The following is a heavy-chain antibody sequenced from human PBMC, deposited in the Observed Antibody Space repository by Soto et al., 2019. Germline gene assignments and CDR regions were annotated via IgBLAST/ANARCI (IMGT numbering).Heavy chain of an antibody. D-gene: IGHD5-18*01. CDR2: VYFSGTT. Sequence: SETLCVTCTVSAGSIGNYYWSWIRQPPGKGLEWIGYVYFSGTTNYNPSLKSRITISIDTYNNQFSLKLNSVHTPDTAVYYCARVHPHGYGLYYYDFPGQRTPVLVSS. J-gene: IGHJ4*02. V-gene: IGHV4-59*01. CDR3: ARVHPHGYGLYYYDF. CDR1: AGSIGNYY.